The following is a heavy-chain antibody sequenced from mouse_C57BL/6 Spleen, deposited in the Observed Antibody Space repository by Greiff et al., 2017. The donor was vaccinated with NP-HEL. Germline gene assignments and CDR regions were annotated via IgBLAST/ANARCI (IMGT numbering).Heavy chain of an antibody. CDR1: GYTFTSYT. J-gene: IGHJ3*01. D-gene: IGHD1-1*01. CDR2: INPSSGYT. Sequence: QVQLQQSGAELARPGASVKMSCKASGYTFTSYTMHWVKQRPGQGLEWIGYINPSSGYTKYNQKFKDKATLTADKSSSTAYMQLSSLTSEDSAVYYCASPYYYGSTWFAYWGQGTLVTVSA. V-gene: IGHV1-4*01. CDR3: ASPYYYGSTWFAY.